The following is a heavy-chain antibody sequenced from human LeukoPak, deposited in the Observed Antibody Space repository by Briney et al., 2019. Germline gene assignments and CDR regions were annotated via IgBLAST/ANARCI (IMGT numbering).Heavy chain of an antibody. V-gene: IGHV3-21*01. Sequence: GGSLRLSCAASGFTFSSYSMNWVRQAPGKGLEWVSPISSSSSYIYYADSVKGRFTISRDNAKNSLYLQMNSLRAEDTAVYYCARDRNSGYDSSFDYWGQGTLVTASS. J-gene: IGHJ4*02. CDR2: ISSSSSYI. D-gene: IGHD5-12*01. CDR3: ARDRNSGYDSSFDY. CDR1: GFTFSSYS.